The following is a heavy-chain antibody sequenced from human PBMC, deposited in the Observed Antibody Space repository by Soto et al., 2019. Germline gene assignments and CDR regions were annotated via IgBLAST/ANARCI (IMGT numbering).Heavy chain of an antibody. D-gene: IGHD2-15*01. V-gene: IGHV3-23*01. J-gene: IGHJ4*02. CDR1: GFTFSNSA. CDR2: ISDSGGST. Sequence: GGSLRLSCAASGFTFSNSAMCWVRQAPGKGLEWVSAISDSGGSTYYADSVKGRFTISRDKSMDTLYLQMNSLRAEDTAVYYCARDIYCRGFKYYFASWGQGTLVTVSS. CDR3: ARDIYCRGFKYYFAS.